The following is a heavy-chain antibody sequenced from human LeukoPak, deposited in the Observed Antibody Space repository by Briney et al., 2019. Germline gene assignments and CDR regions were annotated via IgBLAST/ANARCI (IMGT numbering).Heavy chain of an antibody. J-gene: IGHJ2*01. CDR3: ARQRGDGNWFFDL. D-gene: IGHD3-16*01. V-gene: IGHV4-39*01. CDR2: IHYRGST. CDR1: GGSISNPNYW. Sequence: SETLSLTCTVPGGSISNPNYWWGWIRQPPGKGLEWIGSIHYRGSTHYNPSLKARVPISVDTSKNYFSLKLISVTAADTTLYYCARQRGDGNWFFDLWGRGTLVTVSS.